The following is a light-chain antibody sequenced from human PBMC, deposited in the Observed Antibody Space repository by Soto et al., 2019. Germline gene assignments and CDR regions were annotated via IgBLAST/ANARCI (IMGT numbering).Light chain of an antibody. CDR1: SSNIASNY. CDR2: DDN. V-gene: IGLV1-51*01. Sequence: QSVLTQPPSVPAAPGQRVTISFSGTSSNIASNYVSWYQQFPGTAPRLLIYDDNKRPSGIPDRFSASKSGTSATLGITGLQSGDEADYYCGTWDSSLSGGVFGTGTKVTAL. J-gene: IGLJ1*01. CDR3: GTWDSSLSGGV.